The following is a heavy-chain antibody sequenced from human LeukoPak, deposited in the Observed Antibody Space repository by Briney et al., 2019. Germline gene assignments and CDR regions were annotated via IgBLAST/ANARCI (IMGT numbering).Heavy chain of an antibody. CDR2: ISAYNGNT. CDR3: ARDRDYGDYNTQDLFVY. Sequence: ASVKVSCKASGYTFSSYGISWVRQAPGQGLEWMGWISAYNGNTNYAQRLQGRVTMTTDTSTSTAYMELRSLRSDDTAVYYCARDRDYGDYNTQDLFVYWGQGTLVTVSS. D-gene: IGHD4-17*01. V-gene: IGHV1-18*01. J-gene: IGHJ4*02. CDR1: GYTFSSYG.